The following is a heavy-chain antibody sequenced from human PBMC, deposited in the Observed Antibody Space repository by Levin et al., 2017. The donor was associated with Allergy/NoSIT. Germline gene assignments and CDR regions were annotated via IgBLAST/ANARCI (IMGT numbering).Heavy chain of an antibody. Sequence: SETLSLTCTVSGGSISSSNYYWGWIRQPPGKGLEWIGSIYYSGSTYYNPSLKSRVTISVDTSKNEFSLKLSSVTAADTAVYYCARHVRGYYNWFDPWGQGTLVTVSS. D-gene: IGHD2-8*01. CDR1: GGSISSSNYY. J-gene: IGHJ5*02. CDR2: IYYSGST. CDR3: ARHVRGYYNWFDP. V-gene: IGHV4-39*01.